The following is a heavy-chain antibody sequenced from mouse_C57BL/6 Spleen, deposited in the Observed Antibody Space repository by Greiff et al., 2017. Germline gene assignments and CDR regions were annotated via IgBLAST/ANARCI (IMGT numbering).Heavy chain of an antibody. CDR2: IDPSDSET. D-gene: IGHD2-2*01. CDR1: GYTFTSYW. Sequence: QVQLQQPGAELVRPGSSVKLSCKASGYTFTSYWMHWVKQRPIQGLEWIGNIDPSDSETHYNQKFKDKATLTVDNSSSTAYMQLSSLTSEDSAVYYCARTGSSMVTTDWFAYWGQGTLVTVSA. V-gene: IGHV1-52*01. CDR3: ARTGSSMVTTDWFAY. J-gene: IGHJ3*01.